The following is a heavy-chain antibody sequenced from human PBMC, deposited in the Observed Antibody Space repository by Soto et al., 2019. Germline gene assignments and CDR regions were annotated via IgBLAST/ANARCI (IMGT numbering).Heavy chain of an antibody. Sequence: QPGGSLRLSCAASGFTFSSYSMNWVRQAPGKGLEWVSYISSSSSTIYYADSVKGRFTISRDNAKNSLYLQMNSLRAEDTAVYYCAREMMVRGVISGNNFEYWGQGTLVTVSS. CDR3: AREMMVRGVISGNNFEY. D-gene: IGHD3-10*01. J-gene: IGHJ4*02. CDR1: GFTFSSYS. CDR2: ISSSSSTI. V-gene: IGHV3-48*01.